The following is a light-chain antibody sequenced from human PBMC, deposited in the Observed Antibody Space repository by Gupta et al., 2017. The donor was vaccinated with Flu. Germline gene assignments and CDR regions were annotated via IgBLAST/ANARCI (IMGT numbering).Light chain of an antibody. CDR2: VNS. J-gene: IGLJ3*02. CDR3: QSYDSSLSGYWV. V-gene: IGLV1-40*01. CDR1: SSNIGAGYD. Sequence: QSVLTQPPSVSGAPGQRLTISCTGRSSNIGAGYDVHWYQQLPGAAPELLIYVNSNRPSGVPDRFSGSKSGTSASLAITGLQAEDEGEYYCQSYDSSLSGYWVFGGGTKLTVL.